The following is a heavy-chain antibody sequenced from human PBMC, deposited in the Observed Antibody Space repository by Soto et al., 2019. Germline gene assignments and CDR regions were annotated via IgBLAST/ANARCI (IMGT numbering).Heavy chain of an antibody. Sequence: QVQLVQSGAEVKKPGASVKVSCKASGYTFTSYYMHWVRQAPGQGLEWMGIINPSGGSTSYAQKCPGSVXXTXDXXTGTVYMELSSLRSEDTAVYYCASTGPMVYAPYDYWGQGTLVTVSS. CDR1: GYTFTSYY. V-gene: IGHV1-46*01. J-gene: IGHJ4*02. D-gene: IGHD2-8*01. CDR3: ASTGPMVYAPYDY. CDR2: INPSGGST.